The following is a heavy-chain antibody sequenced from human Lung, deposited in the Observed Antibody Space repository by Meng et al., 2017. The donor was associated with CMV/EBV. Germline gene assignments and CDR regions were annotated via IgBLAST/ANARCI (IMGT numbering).Heavy chain of an antibody. D-gene: IGHD3-22*01. Sequence: SETXSLXCAISGDSVSSNSAAWNWIRQSPSRGLEWLGTTFYRSKWYNNYGVSAKSRITINADTSKNQLSLQLTSVTPEDTAVYFCARAGRSYLYYFDYWGQGXLVTVSS. CDR2: TFYRSKWYN. J-gene: IGHJ4*02. CDR1: GDSVSSNSAA. V-gene: IGHV6-1*01. CDR3: ARAGRSYLYYFDY.